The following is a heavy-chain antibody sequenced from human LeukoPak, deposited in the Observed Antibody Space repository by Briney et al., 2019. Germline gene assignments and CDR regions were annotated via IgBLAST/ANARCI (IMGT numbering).Heavy chain of an antibody. CDR3: ARGPGYSSGWYVLSVDY. V-gene: IGHV4-4*02. CDR1: GGSIINSNW. CDR2: IDHSGST. J-gene: IGHJ4*02. Sequence: SGTLSLTCAVSGGSIINSNWWSWVRQPPGKGLEWIGEIDHSGSTSYNPSLKSRVTMSVDRSQTQFSLRLSTVTAADTAVYYCARGPGYSSGWYVLSVDYWGQGTLVTVSS. D-gene: IGHD6-19*01.